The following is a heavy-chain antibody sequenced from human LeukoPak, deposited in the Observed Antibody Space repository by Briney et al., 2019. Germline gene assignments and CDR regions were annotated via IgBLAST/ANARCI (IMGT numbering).Heavy chain of an antibody. V-gene: IGHV4-38-2*01. Sequence: SETLSLTCAVSGYSISSGYYWGWIRQPPGKGLEWIGSIYHSGSTYYNPSLKSRVTISVDTSKNQFSLKLSSVTAAGTAVYYCARMDSSSSNRAFDIWGQGTMVTVSS. J-gene: IGHJ3*02. D-gene: IGHD6-6*01. CDR2: IYHSGST. CDR1: GYSISSGYY. CDR3: ARMDSSSSNRAFDI.